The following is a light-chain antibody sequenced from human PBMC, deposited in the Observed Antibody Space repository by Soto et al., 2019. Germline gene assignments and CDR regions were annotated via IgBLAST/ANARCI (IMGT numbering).Light chain of an antibody. CDR3: QQADTFPLT. CDR2: AAS. V-gene: IGKV1D-12*01. Sequence: DIQMTQSPSSVSASVGDRVIITCRASQGISSWLSWYQKKPGEAPNLLIYAASRLQRGVPSRFSGSGSWTDFTLTISSLQPEDFATYYCQQADTFPLTFGGGTKVEIK. CDR1: QGISSW. J-gene: IGKJ4*01.